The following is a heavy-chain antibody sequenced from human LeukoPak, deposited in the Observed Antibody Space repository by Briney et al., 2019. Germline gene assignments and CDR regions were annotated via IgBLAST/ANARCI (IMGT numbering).Heavy chain of an antibody. D-gene: IGHD3-10*01. CDR3: AKTYYYSSGSF. Sequence: PGGSLRLSCVASGFIFRTFSMSWVRQAPGKGLEWVANINQDGSEKYYVDSVKGRFTISRDNSKSSLYLQMNSLRAEDTAIYYCAKTYYYSSGSFWGQGTLVTVSS. CDR2: INQDGSEK. CDR1: GFIFRTFS. J-gene: IGHJ4*02. V-gene: IGHV3-7*01.